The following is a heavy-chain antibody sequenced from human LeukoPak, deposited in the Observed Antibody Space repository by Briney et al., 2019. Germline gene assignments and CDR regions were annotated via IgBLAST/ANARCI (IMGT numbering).Heavy chain of an antibody. J-gene: IGHJ6*03. CDR2: IYYSGST. CDR1: GGSISISYY. Sequence: SETLSLTCTVSGGSISISYYWGWIRQPPGKGLEWIGSIYYSGSTYYNPSLKSRVTISVGTSKNQFSLKLTSVTAADTAVYYCARDQHDYYFYYMDVWGKGTTVTVSS. CDR3: ARDQHDYYFYYMDV. V-gene: IGHV4-39*07.